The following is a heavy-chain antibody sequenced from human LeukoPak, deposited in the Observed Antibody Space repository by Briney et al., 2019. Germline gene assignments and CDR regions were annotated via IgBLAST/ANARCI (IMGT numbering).Heavy chain of an antibody. Sequence: GGPLRLSCAASGFTFSSYWMSWVRQAPGKGLEWVANIKQDGSEKYYVDSVKGRFTISRDNAKNSLYLQMNSLRAEDTAVYYCARTYGSGSYVGMDVWGQGTTVTVSS. V-gene: IGHV3-7*01. J-gene: IGHJ6*02. CDR1: GFTFSSYW. D-gene: IGHD3-10*01. CDR2: IKQDGSEK. CDR3: ARTYGSGSYVGMDV.